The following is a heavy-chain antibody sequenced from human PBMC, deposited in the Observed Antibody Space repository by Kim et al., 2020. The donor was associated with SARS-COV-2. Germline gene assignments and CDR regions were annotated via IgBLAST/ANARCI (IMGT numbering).Heavy chain of an antibody. CDR1: GFTFSSYA. CDR3: AKSPRMASGGSCYFRPNWNPCPPNWFDP. V-gene: IGHV3-23*01. J-gene: IGHJ5*02. D-gene: IGHD2-15*01. CDR2: ISGSGGST. Sequence: GGSLRLSCAASGFTFSSYAMSWVRQAPGKGLEWVSAISGSGGSTYYADSVKGRFTISRDNSKNTLYLQMNSLRAEDTAVYYCAKSPRMASGGSCYFRPNWNPCPPNWFDPWGQGTLVTVSS.